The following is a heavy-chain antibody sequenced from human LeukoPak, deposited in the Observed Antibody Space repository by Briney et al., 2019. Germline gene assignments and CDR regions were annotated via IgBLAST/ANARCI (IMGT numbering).Heavy chain of an antibody. V-gene: IGHV3-23*01. CDR1: GFTFSGYA. Sequence: HAGGSLRLSCATSGFTFSGYAMHRVRKAPGKGLEWVSAISGSGGSTYYADSVKGRFTISRDNSKNTLYLQMNSLRAEDTAVYYCAKEGYSRSWYHLQFYYYYGMDVWGQGTTVTVSS. J-gene: IGHJ6*02. D-gene: IGHD6-13*01. CDR3: AKEGYSRSWYHLQFYYYYGMDV. CDR2: ISGSGGST.